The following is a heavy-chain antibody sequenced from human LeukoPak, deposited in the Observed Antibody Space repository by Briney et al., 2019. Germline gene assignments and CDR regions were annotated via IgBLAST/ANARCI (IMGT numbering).Heavy chain of an antibody. CDR1: GFTFSSYA. CDR2: ISSSSSYI. D-gene: IGHD2-2*02. Sequence: PGGSLRLSCAASGFTFSSYAMSWVRQAPGKGLEWVSSISSSSSYIYYADSVKGRFTISRDNAKNSLYLQMNSLRAEDTAVYYCARGLGYCSSTSCYKPDWFDPWGQGTLVTVSS. V-gene: IGHV3-21*01. J-gene: IGHJ5*02. CDR3: ARGLGYCSSTSCYKPDWFDP.